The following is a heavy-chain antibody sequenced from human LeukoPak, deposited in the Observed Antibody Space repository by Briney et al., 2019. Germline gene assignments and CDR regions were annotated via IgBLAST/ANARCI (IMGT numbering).Heavy chain of an antibody. CDR2: IYYSGST. CDR1: GDSITGYY. V-gene: IGHV4-39*07. J-gene: IGHJ6*03. CDR3: ARDGRGLGFYYYYMDV. Sequence: SETLSLTCSVSGDSITGYYWGWIRQPPGKGLEWIGSIYYSGSTYYNPSLKSRVTISVDTSKNQFSLKLSSVTAADTAVYYCARDGRGLGFYYYYMDVWGKGTTVTISS.